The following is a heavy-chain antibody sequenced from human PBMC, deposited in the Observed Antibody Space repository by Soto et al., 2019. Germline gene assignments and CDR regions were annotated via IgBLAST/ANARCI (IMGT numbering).Heavy chain of an antibody. CDR1: GYTFTSYA. CDR2: INAGKGNT. Sequence: QVQLVQSGAEVKKPGASVKVSCKASGYTFTSYAVHWVRQAPGQRLEWMGWINAGKGNTKYSQKFQGRVTITRDTSASTAYMELSSLRSEDTAVYYCARYPPLGYCSSTSCYVSDFYGMDVWGQGTTVTVSS. J-gene: IGHJ6*02. D-gene: IGHD2-2*01. CDR3: ARYPPLGYCSSTSCYVSDFYGMDV. V-gene: IGHV1-3*01.